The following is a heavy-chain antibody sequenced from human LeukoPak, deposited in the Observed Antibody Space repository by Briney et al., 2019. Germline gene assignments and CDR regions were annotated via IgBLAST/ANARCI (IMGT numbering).Heavy chain of an antibody. CDR1: GGSISSSSYY. D-gene: IGHD6-13*01. V-gene: IGHV4-39*07. Sequence: DPSETLSLTCTVSGGSISSSSYYWGWIRQPPGKGLEWIGSIYYSGSTYYNPSLKSRVTISVDTSKNQFSLKLSSVTAADTAVYYCARSIAAAGTDYFDYWGQGTLVTVSS. CDR2: IYYSGST. J-gene: IGHJ4*02. CDR3: ARSIAAAGTDYFDY.